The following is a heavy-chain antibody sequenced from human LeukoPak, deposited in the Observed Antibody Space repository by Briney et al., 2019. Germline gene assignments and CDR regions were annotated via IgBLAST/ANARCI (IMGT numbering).Heavy chain of an antibody. Sequence: GGSLRLSCAASGFTFTSYSMNWVRQAPGKGLEWVSTVSGGGGSTYYADSVKGRFTSSRDNSKNTLYLQVNSLRAEDTAVYYCAKGGKWDVTPFDYWGQGTLVTVSS. CDR3: AKGGKWDVTPFDY. CDR2: VSGGGGST. CDR1: GFTFTSYS. J-gene: IGHJ4*02. V-gene: IGHV3-23*01. D-gene: IGHD1-26*01.